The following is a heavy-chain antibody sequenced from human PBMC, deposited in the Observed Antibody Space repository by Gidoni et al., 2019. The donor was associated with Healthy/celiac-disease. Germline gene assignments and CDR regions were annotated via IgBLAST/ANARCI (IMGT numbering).Heavy chain of an antibody. CDR3: AKGAYYYGSGSYYTDY. Sequence: EVQLLESGGGLVQPGGSLRLSCAASGFTCSSYAMSWVRQAPGKGLEWVSAISGSGGSTYYAASVKGRFTISRDNSKNTLYLQMNSLRAEDTAVYYCAKGAYYYGSGSYYTDYWGQGTLVTVSS. CDR2: ISGSGGST. D-gene: IGHD3-10*01. J-gene: IGHJ4*02. V-gene: IGHV3-23*01. CDR1: GFTCSSYA.